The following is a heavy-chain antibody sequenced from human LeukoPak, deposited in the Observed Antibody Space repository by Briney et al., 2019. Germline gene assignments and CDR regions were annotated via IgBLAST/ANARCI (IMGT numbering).Heavy chain of an antibody. J-gene: IGHJ6*02. Sequence: PGRSLRLSCAASEFTFSSFGMHWVRQAPGKGLEWVTVIWSDGSNKFYADSVKGRFTISRDNSKNTLYLQMNSLRAEDTAVYYCAKYGLGSGIQVWGDFGMDVWGQGTTVTVSS. CDR2: IWSDGSNK. V-gene: IGHV3-33*06. CDR1: EFTFSSFG. CDR3: AKYGLGSGIQVWGDFGMDV. D-gene: IGHD5-18*01.